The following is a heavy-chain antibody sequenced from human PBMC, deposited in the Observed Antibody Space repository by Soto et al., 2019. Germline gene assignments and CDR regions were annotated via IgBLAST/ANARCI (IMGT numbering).Heavy chain of an antibody. J-gene: IGHJ6*02. D-gene: IGHD3-16*01. CDR3: ARYGYDYYSGMDV. V-gene: IGHV4-38-2*01. CDR1: GYSIESGYY. Sequence: NPSETLSLTCSVSGYSIESGYYWGWIRQPPGTGLEWIGNIYHSGSTYYNPSLKNRVTISLDTSRNQFSLSLSSVTAADTAVYYCARYGYDYYSGMDVWGHGTSVTVSS. CDR2: IYHSGST.